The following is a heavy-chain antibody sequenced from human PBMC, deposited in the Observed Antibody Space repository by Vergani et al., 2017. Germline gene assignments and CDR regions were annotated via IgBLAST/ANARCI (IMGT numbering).Heavy chain of an antibody. V-gene: IGHV4-34*01. CDR3: AREGYCTNVVCFTLFDV. CDR1: GGSFNDYW. CDR2: IRHDGIT. D-gene: IGHD2-8*01. Sequence: QAQLQQWGAGLLKPSETLSLTCAIYGGSFNDYWWTWIRQPPGKGLEWIGEIRHDGITHYSPSLKSRVTISIDTSTHQFSLNLRSVTAADTAVYYYAREGYCTNVVCFTLFDVWNQEALVTVYS. J-gene: IGHJ4*01.